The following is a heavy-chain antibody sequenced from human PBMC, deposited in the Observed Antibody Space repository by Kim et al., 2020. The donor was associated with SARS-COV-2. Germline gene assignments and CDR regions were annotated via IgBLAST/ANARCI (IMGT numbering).Heavy chain of an antibody. CDR1: RFTFSNYG. J-gene: IGHJ4*02. D-gene: IGHD6-13*01. CDR2: ISGSGGTT. V-gene: IGHV3-23*01. Sequence: GGSRRLSCAASRFTFSNYGMTWVRQAPGKGLEWVSGISGSGGTTSYADSVKSRFTISRDNSKNTLFLQMSSLRAEDTAIYYCANPRQPDYWGQGTLVTVSS. CDR3: ANPRQPDY.